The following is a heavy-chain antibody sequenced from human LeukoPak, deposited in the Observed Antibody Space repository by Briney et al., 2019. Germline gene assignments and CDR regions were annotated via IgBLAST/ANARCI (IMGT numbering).Heavy chain of an antibody. V-gene: IGHV3-48*04. J-gene: IGHJ4*02. CDR2: INYSGSNI. CDR3: ARSSGHTSDY. CDR1: GFTFSTYS. Sequence: GGSLRLSCAASGFTFSTYSMNWVRQAPGKGLEWISDINYSGSNIYYADSVKGRFTVSRDNAKNSLYLQMNSLRVEDTAIYYCARSSGHTSDYWGQGTLVTVSS.